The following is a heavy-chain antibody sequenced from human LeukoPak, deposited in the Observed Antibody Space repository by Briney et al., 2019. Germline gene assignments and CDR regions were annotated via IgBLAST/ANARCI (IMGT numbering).Heavy chain of an antibody. CDR1: GYTFASYD. Sequence: RASVTVSCKASGYTFASYDINWVRQAPGQGLEWMGWMNPDSTNTGYAQKFQGRVTMTRDTSMSTAYMELSSLTSEDTAVYYCARVPSLGYCSGGSCYRFDHWGQGTLVAVSS. CDR2: MNPDSTNT. J-gene: IGHJ4*02. V-gene: IGHV1-8*01. CDR3: ARVPSLGYCSGGSCYRFDH. D-gene: IGHD2-15*01.